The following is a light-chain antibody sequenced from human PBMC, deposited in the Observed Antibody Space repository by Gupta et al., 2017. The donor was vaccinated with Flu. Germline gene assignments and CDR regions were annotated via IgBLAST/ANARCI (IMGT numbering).Light chain of an antibody. CDR3: HQDYSSVST. CDR2: GTS. CDR1: QSINSNY. Sequence: EIVLTQSPGTLSLSPGDRATLSCRTSQSINSNYLAWYNQKPGQVPRLLIYGTSTRATGIPDRFSGSGTGTDFTLTISRLEPDDFAVYYCHQDYSSVSTFGQGTKIEIK. J-gene: IGKJ2*01. V-gene: IGKV3-20*01.